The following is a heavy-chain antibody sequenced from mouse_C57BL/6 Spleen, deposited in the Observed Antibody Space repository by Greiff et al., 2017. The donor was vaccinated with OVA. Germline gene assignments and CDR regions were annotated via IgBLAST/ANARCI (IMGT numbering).Heavy chain of an antibody. CDR2: INPSNGGT. J-gene: IGHJ3*01. D-gene: IGHD2-2*01. CDR1: GYTFTSSW. CDR3: ASSSTVVTTCFAY. Sequence: QVQLKQPGTELVKPGASVKLSCKASGYTFTSSWMHWVKQRPGQGLEWIGTINPSNGGTNYNEKFKSKATLTVDKSSSTAYMQLSSLTSEDSAVYYCASSSTVVTTCFAYWGQGTLVTVAA. V-gene: IGHV1-53*01.